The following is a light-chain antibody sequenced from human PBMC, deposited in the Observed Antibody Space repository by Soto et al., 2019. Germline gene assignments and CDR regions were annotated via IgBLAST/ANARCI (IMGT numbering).Light chain of an antibody. CDR2: SNN. CDR1: SSNIGSNT. Sequence: QSVLTQPPSASGTPGQRVTIFCSGSSSNIGSNTVNWYQQVPGTAPKLLIYSNNQRPSGVPDRFSGSKSGTSASLAISGLQSEDEADYYCAAWDATLNALFGVGTKLTVL. CDR3: AAWDATLNAL. J-gene: IGLJ2*01. V-gene: IGLV1-44*01.